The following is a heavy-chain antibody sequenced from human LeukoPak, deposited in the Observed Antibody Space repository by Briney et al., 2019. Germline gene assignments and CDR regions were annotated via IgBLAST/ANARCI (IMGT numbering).Heavy chain of an antibody. CDR2: ISSSGSGGST. D-gene: IGHD6-6*01. CDR3: AKGRGKYSSSFDLPYDY. V-gene: IGHV3-23*01. J-gene: IGHJ4*02. CDR1: GVTLSSYA. Sequence: TGGSLRLSCAASGVTLSSYAMSWARQAPGKGLEWVSGISSSGSGGSTYYADSVKGRFTISRDNSKNTLYLQMNSLRAEDTAVYYCAKGRGKYSSSFDLPYDYWGQGTLVTVSS.